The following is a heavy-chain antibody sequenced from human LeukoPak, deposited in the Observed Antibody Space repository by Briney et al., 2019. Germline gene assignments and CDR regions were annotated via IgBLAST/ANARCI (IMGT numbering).Heavy chain of an antibody. CDR1: GFTFDDYA. CDR3: AKDKDGYYDSSGYVDY. V-gene: IGHV3-9*01. D-gene: IGHD3-22*01. CDR2: ISWNSGSI. J-gene: IGHJ4*02. Sequence: GRSLRLSCAASGFTFDDYAMHWVRQAPGRGLEWVSGISWNSGSIGYADSVKGRFTISRDNAKNSLYLQMNSLRAEDTALYYCAKDKDGYYDSSGYVDYWGQGTLVTVSS.